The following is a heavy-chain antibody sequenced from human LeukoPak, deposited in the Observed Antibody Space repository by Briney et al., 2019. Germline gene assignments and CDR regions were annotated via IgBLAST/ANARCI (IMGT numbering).Heavy chain of an antibody. D-gene: IGHD2-2*01. Sequence: SETLSLTCTVSGGSISSLSYYWGRIPQPPGKGREWIGSIYYNGITYYNPSLKIRVTISVDTSKNQFSLKLSSVTAADTAVYYCAREGYCSSTSCDVGVFDIWGQGTMVTVSS. J-gene: IGHJ3*02. CDR1: GGSISSLSYY. V-gene: IGHV4-39*07. CDR2: IYYNGIT. CDR3: AREGYCSSTSCDVGVFDI.